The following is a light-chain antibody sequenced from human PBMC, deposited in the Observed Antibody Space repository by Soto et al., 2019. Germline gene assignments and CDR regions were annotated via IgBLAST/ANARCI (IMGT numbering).Light chain of an antibody. CDR3: QQYGSPRGT. J-gene: IGKJ1*01. V-gene: IGKV3-20*01. CDR1: QTISKSN. CDR2: AAP. Sequence: EIVLTQSPGSLSLSPGEGAALSCRASQTISKSNLAWYQQKPGQPPRLLVYAAPSRATGIPARFSGSGSGTDFTLTISRLEPEDFAIYYCQQYGSPRGTFGQGTKVDIK.